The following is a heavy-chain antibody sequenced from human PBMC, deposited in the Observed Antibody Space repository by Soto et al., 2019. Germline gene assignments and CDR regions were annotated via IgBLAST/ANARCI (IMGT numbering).Heavy chain of an antibody. CDR2: ISGSGGST. Sequence: GGSLRLSCAASGFTFSSYAMSWVRQAPGKGLEWVSAISGSGGSTYYADSVKGRFTISRDNSKNTLYLQMNSLRAEDTAVYYCAKDPRYCSGGSCYSFPFGYWGQGTLVTVSS. V-gene: IGHV3-23*01. CDR1: GFTFSSYA. J-gene: IGHJ4*02. D-gene: IGHD2-15*01. CDR3: AKDPRYCSGGSCYSFPFGY.